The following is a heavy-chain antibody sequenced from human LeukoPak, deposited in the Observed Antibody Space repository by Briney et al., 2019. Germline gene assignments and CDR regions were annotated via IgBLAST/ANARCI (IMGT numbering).Heavy chain of an antibody. CDR3: ARAAPPLYSSSTPFDY. D-gene: IGHD6-13*01. CDR1: GGSISSGGYS. J-gene: IGHJ4*02. V-gene: IGHV4-30-2*05. Sequence: SQTLSLTCAVSGGSISSGGYSWSWIRQPPGKGLEWIGYIYHSGSTYYNPSLKSRVTISVDTSKNQFSLKLSSVTAADTAAYYCARAAPPLYSSSTPFDYWGQGTLVTVSS. CDR2: IYHSGST.